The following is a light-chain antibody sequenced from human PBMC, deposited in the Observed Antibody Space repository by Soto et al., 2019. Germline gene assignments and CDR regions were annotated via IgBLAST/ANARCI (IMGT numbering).Light chain of an antibody. CDR2: GAS. Sequence: EILMTQSPATLSASPGERATLSFRASQSVSGNLAWYQQIPGQAPRLLIYGASTRATGIPARFSGSGSGTEFTLTISSLQSEDFAVYYCQQYNNWPPITFGQGTKLEIK. V-gene: IGKV3-15*01. CDR3: QQYNNWPPIT. CDR1: QSVSGN. J-gene: IGKJ2*01.